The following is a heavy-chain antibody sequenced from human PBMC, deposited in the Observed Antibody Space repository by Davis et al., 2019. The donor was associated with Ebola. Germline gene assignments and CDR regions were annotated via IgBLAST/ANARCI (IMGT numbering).Heavy chain of an antibody. CDR2: INSDGSST. Sequence: GESLKISCAASGFTFSSYWMHWVRQAPGKGLVWVSRINSDGSSTSYADSVKGRFTISRDNSKNTLYLQMNTLRAEDTAVYYCAKTKGWELLLFYFDYWGQGILVTVSS. CDR1: GFTFSSYW. D-gene: IGHD1-26*01. CDR3: AKTKGWELLLFYFDY. V-gene: IGHV3-74*01. J-gene: IGHJ4*02.